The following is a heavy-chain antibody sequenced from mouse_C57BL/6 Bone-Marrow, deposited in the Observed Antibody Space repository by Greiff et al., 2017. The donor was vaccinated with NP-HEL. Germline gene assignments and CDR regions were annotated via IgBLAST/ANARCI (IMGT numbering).Heavy chain of an antibody. CDR2: IHPNSGST. CDR1: GYTFTSYW. D-gene: IGHD1-1*01. V-gene: IGHV1-64*01. CDR3: AREIYYYGSSWYYFDY. Sequence: VQLQQPGAELVKPGASVKLSCKASGYTFTSYWMPWVKQRPGQGLEWIGMIHPNSGSTKYNEKFKSKATLTVDKSSSTAYMQLSSLTSEDSAVYYCAREIYYYGSSWYYFDYWGQGTTLTVSS. J-gene: IGHJ2*01.